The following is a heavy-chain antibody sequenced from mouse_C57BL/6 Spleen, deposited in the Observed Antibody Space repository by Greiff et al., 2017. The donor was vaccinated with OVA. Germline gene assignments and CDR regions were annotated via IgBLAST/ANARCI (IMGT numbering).Heavy chain of an antibody. CDR1: GLPFPSFR. J-gene: IGHJ2*01. V-gene: IGHV1-64*01. CDR3: ASCDGYDDY. CDR2: IHPNSGST. D-gene: IGHD2-2*01. Sequence: VQPQPPGAELVKPGASVKLSCQASGLPFPSFRMQWVKQRPGQGLEWIGMIHPNSGSTNYNEKFKSKATLTLDKTASTAYMQLSSLSSEDSAVYYCASCDGYDDYWGQGTTLSVSS.